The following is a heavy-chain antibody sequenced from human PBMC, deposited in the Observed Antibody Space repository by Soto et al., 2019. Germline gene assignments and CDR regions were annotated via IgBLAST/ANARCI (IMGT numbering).Heavy chain of an antibody. D-gene: IGHD5-18*01. CDR1: GYSFFDYG. V-gene: IGHV1-18*01. Sequence: ASVKVSCKASGYSFFDYGITWVRQAPGQGLEWMGWISTFNGDTNYAQQFQGRVTMTTDASTSTGYMELRSLRSDDTAVYYCAREEEGHMDTIDQWGQGTLFPASP. CDR2: ISTFNGDT. CDR3: AREEEGHMDTIDQ. J-gene: IGHJ5*02.